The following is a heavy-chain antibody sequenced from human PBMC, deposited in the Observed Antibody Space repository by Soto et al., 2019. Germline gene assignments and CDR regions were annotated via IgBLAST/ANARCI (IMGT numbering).Heavy chain of an antibody. CDR2: IYHSGST. V-gene: IGHV4-38-2*01. D-gene: IGHD5-12*01. Sequence: SETLSLTCAVSGYSISGGYYWGWIRQPPGKGLEWIGSIYHSGSTYYNPSLKSRVTISVDTSKNQFSLKLSSVTAADTAVYYCARVGMVATALARGVDYWGQGTLVTVSS. CDR1: GYSISGGYY. J-gene: IGHJ4*02. CDR3: ARVGMVATALARGVDY.